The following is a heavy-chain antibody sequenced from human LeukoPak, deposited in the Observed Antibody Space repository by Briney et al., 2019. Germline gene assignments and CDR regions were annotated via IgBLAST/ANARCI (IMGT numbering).Heavy chain of an antibody. CDR1: GDSISSGDYY. CDR2: ISSSGST. CDR3: ARGPRFGELLWHWFDP. V-gene: IGHV4-61*02. J-gene: IGHJ5*02. Sequence: SETLSLTCTVSGDSISSGDYYWSWIRQPAGKGLEWIGRISSSGSTNYNPSLKSRVTISEDTSKNQFSLKLRSVTAADTAVYYCARGPRFGELLWHWFDPWGQGTLVTVSS. D-gene: IGHD3-10*01.